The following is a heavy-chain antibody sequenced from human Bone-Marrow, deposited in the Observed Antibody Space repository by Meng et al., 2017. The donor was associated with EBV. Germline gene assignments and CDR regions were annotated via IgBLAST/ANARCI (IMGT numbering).Heavy chain of an antibody. CDR2: MNPNSGNT. CDR3: ARDGEELAGNWFDP. Sequence: QVQLVQSGAEVKQPGAPVTVSCKASGYTFTSYDINWVRQATGQGLEWMGWMNPNSGNTGYAQKFQGRVTMTRNTSISTAYMELSSLRSEDTAVYYCARDGEELAGNWFDPWGQGTLVTVSS. J-gene: IGHJ5*02. D-gene: IGHD1-26*01. CDR1: GYTFTSYD. V-gene: IGHV1-8*01.